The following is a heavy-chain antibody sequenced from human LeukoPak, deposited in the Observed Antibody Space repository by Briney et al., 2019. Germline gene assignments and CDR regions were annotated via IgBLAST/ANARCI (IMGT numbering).Heavy chain of an antibody. J-gene: IGHJ3*02. CDR1: GLSLSTSGVG. CDR3: AHRQNDAFDI. V-gene: IGHV2-5*01. Sequence: ESGPTLVIPTQTLTLICTLSGLSLSTSGVGVGWIRHPPGKALEWLALIYWNDDKRYSPSLKSRLTITKDTSKNQVVLTMTNMDPVDTATYYCAHRQNDAFDIWGQGTMVTVSS. CDR2: IYWNDDK.